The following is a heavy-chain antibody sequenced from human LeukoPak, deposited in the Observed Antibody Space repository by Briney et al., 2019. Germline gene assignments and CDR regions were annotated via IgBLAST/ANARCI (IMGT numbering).Heavy chain of an antibody. CDR1: GFTFSSYS. V-gene: IGHV3-48*04. J-gene: IGHJ4*02. CDR2: ISSSSSTI. D-gene: IGHD6-13*01. Sequence: PGGSLRLSCAASGFTFSSYSMNWVRQAPGKGLEWVSYISSSSSTIYYADSVKGRFTISRDNAKNSLYLQMNSLRAEDTAVYYCARPREYSSRNFDYWGQGTLVTVSS. CDR3: ARPREYSSRNFDY.